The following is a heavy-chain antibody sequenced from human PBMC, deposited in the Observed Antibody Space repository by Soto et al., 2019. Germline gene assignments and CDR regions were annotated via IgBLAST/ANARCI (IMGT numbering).Heavy chain of an antibody. D-gene: IGHD3-3*01. CDR3: TSTKYYDFWSGYSNFDY. J-gene: IGHJ4*02. CDR2: IRSKANSYAT. V-gene: IGHV3-73*01. Sequence: GGSLRLSCAASGFTFSGSAMHWVRQASGKGLEWVGRIRSKANSYATAYAASVKGRFTISRDDSKNTAYLQMNSLKTEDTAVYYCTSTKYYDFWSGYSNFDYWGQGTLVTVSS. CDR1: GFTFSGSA.